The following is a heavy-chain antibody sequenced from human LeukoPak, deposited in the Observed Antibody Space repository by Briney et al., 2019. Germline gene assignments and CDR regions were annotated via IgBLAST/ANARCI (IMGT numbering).Heavy chain of an antibody. CDR3: ASGSGSYRTPYYYMDV. J-gene: IGHJ6*03. CDR1: GFTVSSNY. Sequence: GGSLRLSCAASGFTVSSNYMSWVRQAPGKGLEWVSVIYSGGSTYYADSVKGRFTISRDNSKNTLYLQMNTLKAEDTAVYYCASGSGSYRTPYYYMDVWGTGTTVTVSS. CDR2: IYSGGST. V-gene: IGHV3-53*01. D-gene: IGHD3-10*01.